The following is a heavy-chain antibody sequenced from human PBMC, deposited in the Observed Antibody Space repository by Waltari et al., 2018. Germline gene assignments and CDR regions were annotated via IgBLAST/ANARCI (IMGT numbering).Heavy chain of an antibody. D-gene: IGHD6-6*01. CDR3: ASRGSYSSSSEYFQH. Sequence: QLQLQESGPGLVKPSETLSLTCTVSGGSISNSNYYWGWIRQPPGKGLGWIGNMYYTGNTYYNPSLTSRVTISVDTSKNEFSLKLNSVTAADSAVYYCASRGSYSSSSEYFQHWGQGTLVTVSS. CDR1: GGSISNSNYY. CDR2: MYYTGNT. V-gene: IGHV4-39*07. J-gene: IGHJ1*01.